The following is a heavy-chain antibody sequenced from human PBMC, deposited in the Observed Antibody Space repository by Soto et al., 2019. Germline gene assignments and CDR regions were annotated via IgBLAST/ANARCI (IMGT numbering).Heavy chain of an antibody. V-gene: IGHV3-21*01. CDR3: GRDIWGDSSGYYLRTEFDY. CDR2: ISGSGTYT. J-gene: IGHJ4*02. D-gene: IGHD3-22*01. Sequence: EVQLVESGGGLVKPGGSLRLSCAASGFTFSNYNINWVRQAPGKGLEWVSFISGSGTYTYYADSVKGRFTISRDNAKNSVYLQVNSLRAEDTAVYYCGRDIWGDSSGYYLRTEFDYMGQGTLVTVSS. CDR1: GFTFSNYN.